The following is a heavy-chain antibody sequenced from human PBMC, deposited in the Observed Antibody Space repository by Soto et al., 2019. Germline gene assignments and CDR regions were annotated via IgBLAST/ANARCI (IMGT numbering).Heavy chain of an antibody. D-gene: IGHD4-17*01. Sequence: GGSLRLSCAASGFTFSSYWMSWVRQAPGKGLEWLSYISGNGNNKYYADSVKGRFTISRDNAKNSVDLQMNSLRDDDTAVYYCVRDVGSDYLAFWGQGALVTVSS. CDR1: GFTFSSYW. CDR2: ISGNGNNK. CDR3: VRDVGSDYLAF. V-gene: IGHV3-48*02. J-gene: IGHJ4*02.